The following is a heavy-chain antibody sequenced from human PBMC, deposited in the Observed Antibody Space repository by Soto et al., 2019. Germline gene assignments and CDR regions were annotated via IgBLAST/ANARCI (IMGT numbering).Heavy chain of an antibody. CDR3: ARRTVLMVYARPYYYGMDV. V-gene: IGHV1-18*01. CDR1: GYTFTSCC. J-gene: IGHJ6*02. D-gene: IGHD2-8*01. CDR2: ISAYNGNT. Sequence: ASVKVSWKGSGYTFTSCCIGWVRQAPGRGLEWMGWISAYNGNTNYAQKLQGRVTMTTDTSTSTAYMELRSLRSDDTAVYYCARRTVLMVYARPYYYGMDVWGQ.